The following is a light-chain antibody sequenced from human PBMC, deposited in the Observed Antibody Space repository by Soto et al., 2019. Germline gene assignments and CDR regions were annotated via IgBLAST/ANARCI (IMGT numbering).Light chain of an antibody. CDR2: SNN. J-gene: IGLJ1*01. Sequence: QPVLTQPPSASGTPGQRVTISCSGSASNIGSVTVNWYQQLPGTAPKLLIYSNNQRPSGVPDRFSGSKSGTSASLAISGLQSEDEADYYCAAWDDSLNGFVFGTGTKLTVL. CDR3: AAWDDSLNGFV. CDR1: ASNIGSVT. V-gene: IGLV1-44*01.